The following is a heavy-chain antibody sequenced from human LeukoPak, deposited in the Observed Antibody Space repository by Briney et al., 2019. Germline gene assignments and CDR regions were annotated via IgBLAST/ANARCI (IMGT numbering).Heavy chain of an antibody. CDR1: GFTFSSYE. CDR3: ARGLDGAKDRKRFDY. V-gene: IGHV3-48*03. Sequence: AGSLRLSCAASGFTFSSYEMNWVRQAPGKGLQWVSYISSSGSTIYYADSVKGRFTISRDNAKNSLYLQMNSLRAEDTAVYYCARGLDGAKDRKRFDYWGQGTLVTVSS. CDR2: ISSSGSTI. D-gene: IGHD5-24*01. J-gene: IGHJ4*02.